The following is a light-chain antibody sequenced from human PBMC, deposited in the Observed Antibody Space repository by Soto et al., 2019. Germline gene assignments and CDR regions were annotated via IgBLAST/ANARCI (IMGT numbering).Light chain of an antibody. V-gene: IGLV1-44*01. CDR1: SSNIGSNT. J-gene: IGLJ3*02. CDR3: AAWDDSLNGWV. Sequence: QSVLTQPPSASGTPGQRVTISCSGSSSNIGSNTVNWYQQLPGTAPKLLIYINNQRPSGVADRFSGSKSGTSASLAISGLQSEDEADYYCAAWDDSLNGWVFGGGTKLTVL. CDR2: INN.